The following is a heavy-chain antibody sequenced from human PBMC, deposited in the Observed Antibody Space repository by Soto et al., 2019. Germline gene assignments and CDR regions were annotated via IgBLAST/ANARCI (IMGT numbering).Heavy chain of an antibody. CDR1: GFPFTNYY. Sequence: QVQLVQSGAELKRPGASVTISCPASGFPFTNYYMIWVRQAPGQGLEWMGKINPSGGATTYAQNFQGSLTGTSYTSSSTVHMEIIGLTSDDASVYYCARGRRDGICGQVTPVTVAS. V-gene: IGHV1-46*01. CDR3: ARGRRDGI. CDR2: INPSGGAT. J-gene: IGHJ4*02.